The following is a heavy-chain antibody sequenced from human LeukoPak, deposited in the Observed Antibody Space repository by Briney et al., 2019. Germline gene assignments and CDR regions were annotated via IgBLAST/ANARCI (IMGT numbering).Heavy chain of an antibody. J-gene: IGHJ4*02. V-gene: IGHV3-23*01. Sequence: RGSLRLSCAVSGFTLDNTAMCWVRQAPGKGLEWISGISRMGFTTYYADSVNGRFTISRDTSKNTLYLQMDTLRPEDTALYYCAKEEVPNDCWGQGTLVTVSS. CDR2: ISRMGFTT. CDR3: AKEEVPNDC. CDR1: GFTLDNTA.